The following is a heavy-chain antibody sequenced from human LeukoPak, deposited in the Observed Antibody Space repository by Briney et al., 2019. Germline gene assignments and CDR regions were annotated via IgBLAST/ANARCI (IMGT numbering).Heavy chain of an antibody. J-gene: IGHJ4*02. D-gene: IGHD4-17*01. V-gene: IGHV3-48*02. Sequence: GGSLRLSCAASGFTFRSYSMNWVRQAPGKGLEWVSYIPSGSSPIYYADSVKGRFTISRDNAKNSLYLQMNSLRDEDTAVYYCARRAYGDDSFDYWGQGTLVTVSS. CDR1: GFTFRSYS. CDR2: IPSGSSPI. CDR3: ARRAYGDDSFDY.